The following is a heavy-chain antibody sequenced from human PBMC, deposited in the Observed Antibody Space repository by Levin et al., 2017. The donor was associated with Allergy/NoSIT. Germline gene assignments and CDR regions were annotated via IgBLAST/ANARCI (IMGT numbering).Heavy chain of an antibody. D-gene: IGHD1-1*01. CDR3: TTGKDDWNDRGPFDY. CDR1: GFTFSNAW. CDR2: IKSKTDGGTT. V-gene: IGHV3-15*01. Sequence: PGGSLRLSCAASGFTFSNAWMSWVRQAPGKGLEWVGRIKSKTDGGTTDYAAPVKGRFTISRDDSKNTLYLQMNSLKTEDTAVYYCTTGKDDWNDRGPFDYWGQGTLVTVSS. J-gene: IGHJ4*02.